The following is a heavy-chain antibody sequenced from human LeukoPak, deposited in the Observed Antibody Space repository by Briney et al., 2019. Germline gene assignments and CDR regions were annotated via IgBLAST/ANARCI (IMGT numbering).Heavy chain of an antibody. CDR1: GCTFTSYA. J-gene: IGHJ4*02. V-gene: IGHV1-69*01. CDR3: ARGDCTNGVCFDY. CDR2: ISPICGTA. D-gene: IGHD2-8*01. Sequence: GSSVTVSYKASGCTFTSYAISWLRQAPGQGREWVGGISPICGTANYAQKFQGRVTITADESTSTAYMELSSLRSEDTAVYYCARGDCTNGVCFDYWGQGTLVTVSS.